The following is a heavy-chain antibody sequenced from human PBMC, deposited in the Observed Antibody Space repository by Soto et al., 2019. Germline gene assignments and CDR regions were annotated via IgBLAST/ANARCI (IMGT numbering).Heavy chain of an antibody. CDR3: ARVLANYFDS. CDR2: ISGRSTYT. CDR1: GFTFSDYY. J-gene: IGHJ4*02. Sequence: GFLILSCVASGFTFSDYYMTWIRQPPGKGLEWVSYISGRSTYTNYADSVKGRFTISRDNAKNSLYLQMNSLRAEDTAVYYCARVLANYFDSWGQGTLVTVSS. V-gene: IGHV3-11*06.